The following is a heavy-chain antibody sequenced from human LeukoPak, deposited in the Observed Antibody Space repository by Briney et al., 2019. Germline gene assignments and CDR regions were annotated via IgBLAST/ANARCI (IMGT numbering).Heavy chain of an antibody. CDR3: ARHETAVVPAATFDY. J-gene: IGHJ4*02. D-gene: IGHD2-2*01. CDR2: INWNGGST. V-gene: IGHV3-20*04. Sequence: PGGSLRLSCAASGFTFDDYGMSWVRQAPGKGLEWVSGINWNGGSTGYADSVKGRFTISRDNAKNSLYLQMNSLRAEDTALYYCARHETAVVPAATFDYWGQGTLVTVSS. CDR1: GFTFDDYG.